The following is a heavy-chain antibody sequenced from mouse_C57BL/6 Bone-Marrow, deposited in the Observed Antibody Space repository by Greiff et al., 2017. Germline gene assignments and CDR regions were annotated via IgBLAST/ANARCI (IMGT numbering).Heavy chain of an antibody. J-gene: IGHJ1*03. CDR1: GYTFTSYW. CDR3: ARSAYSNYVGYFDV. CDR2: IDPNSGGT. V-gene: IGHV1-72*01. D-gene: IGHD2-5*01. Sequence: QVQLKQPGAELVKPGASVKLSCKASGYTFTSYWMHWVKQRPGRGLEWIGRIDPNSGGTKYNEKFKSKATLTVDQPSSTAYMQLSSLTSEDSAVYYCARSAYSNYVGYFDVWGTGTTVTVSS.